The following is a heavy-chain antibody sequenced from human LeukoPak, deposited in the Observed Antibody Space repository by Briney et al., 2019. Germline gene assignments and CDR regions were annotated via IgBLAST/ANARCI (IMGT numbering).Heavy chain of an antibody. CDR3: ARDASGYRAPLDAFDI. Sequence: GGSLRLSCAASGFTFSVNSMNWVRQAPGKGLEWVSYISSTGGTIYYADSMKGRFTISRDNAKNSLYLQMNSLRVEDTAVYYCARDASGYRAPLDAFDIWGQGTMVTVSS. D-gene: IGHD6-13*01. J-gene: IGHJ3*02. CDR2: ISSTGGTI. V-gene: IGHV3-48*04. CDR1: GFTFSVNS.